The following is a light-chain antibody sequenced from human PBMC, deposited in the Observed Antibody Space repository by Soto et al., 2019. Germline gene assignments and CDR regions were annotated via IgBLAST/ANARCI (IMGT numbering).Light chain of an antibody. CDR3: QQYGDFPYT. CDR2: ATS. Sequence: EIVLTQSPGTLSLSPGERATLSCRASQSVANSYLAWHEQKPGQAPRLVIYATSKRASGIPDRFSGSGSGTDFTLTISKLEPKDFAVYYCQQYGDFPYTFGQGTKLEIK. V-gene: IGKV3-20*01. J-gene: IGKJ2*01. CDR1: QSVANSY.